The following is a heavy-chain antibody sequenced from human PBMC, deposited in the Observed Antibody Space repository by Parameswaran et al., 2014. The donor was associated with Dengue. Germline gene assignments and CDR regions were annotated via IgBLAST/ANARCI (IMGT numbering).Heavy chain of an antibody. CDR3: AGSLPGYSSGWYLGYDYYYYYGMDV. Sequence: VRQAPGKGLEWIGSIYYSGSTYYNPSLKSRVTISVDTSKNQFSLKLSSVTAADTAVYYCAGSLPGYSSGWYLGYDYYYYYGMDVWGQGTTVTVSS. CDR2: IYYSGST. J-gene: IGHJ6*02. V-gene: IGHV4-39*01. D-gene: IGHD6-19*01.